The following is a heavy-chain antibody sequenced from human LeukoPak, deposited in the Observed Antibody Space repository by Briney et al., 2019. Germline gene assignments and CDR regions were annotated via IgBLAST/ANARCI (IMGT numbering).Heavy chain of an antibody. CDR2: ISDNGGTT. D-gene: IGHD5-12*01. J-gene: IGHJ4*02. V-gene: IGHV3-23*01. CDR1: GFTFSTYA. Sequence: GGSLRLSCAASGFTFSTYAMSWVRQAPGKGLEWVSAISDNGGTTYYADSVKGRFTISRDNSKNTVYLQMSSLRAEDMAVYFCAGDPFKGYSGWEHWGQGTLVTVSS. CDR3: AGDPFKGYSGWEH.